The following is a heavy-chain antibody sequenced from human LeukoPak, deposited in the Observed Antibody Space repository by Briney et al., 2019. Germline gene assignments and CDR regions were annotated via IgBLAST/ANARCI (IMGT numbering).Heavy chain of an antibody. D-gene: IGHD3-22*01. CDR2: INPNSGGT. V-gene: IGHV1-2*06. Sequence: GASVKVSCKASGDTFTGYYMHWVRQAPGQGLEWMGRINPNSGGTNYAQKFQGRVTMTRDTSISTAYMELSRLRSDDTAVYYCASSPEYYYDSSGPNDYWGQGTLVTVSS. CDR1: GDTFTGYY. CDR3: ASSPEYYYDSSGPNDY. J-gene: IGHJ4*02.